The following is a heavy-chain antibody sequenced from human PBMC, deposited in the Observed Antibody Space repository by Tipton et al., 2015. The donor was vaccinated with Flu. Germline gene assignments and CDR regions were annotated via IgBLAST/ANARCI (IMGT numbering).Heavy chain of an antibody. Sequence: TLSLTCSVSEDHMSNFYWSWVRQPAGEGLEWIGRIHTNGKTDYNPSLKSRVAMSIATSKKQFSLHVTSVTAADTAVYYCVRVYGTMDYWGQGRLVTVSS. CDR1: EDHMSNFY. D-gene: IGHD1-1*01. CDR2: IHTNGKT. J-gene: IGHJ4*02. CDR3: VRVYGTMDY. V-gene: IGHV4-4*07.